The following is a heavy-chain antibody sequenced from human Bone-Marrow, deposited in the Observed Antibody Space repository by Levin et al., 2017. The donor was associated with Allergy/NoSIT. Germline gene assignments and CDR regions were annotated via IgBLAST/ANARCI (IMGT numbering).Heavy chain of an antibody. CDR2: IFYRGNT. CDR1: GGSISNVGDY. CDR3: ARGQEAALVHALHLDY. Sequence: QSQTLSLTCTVSGGSISNVGDYWSWIRQFPGEGLEWIGYIFYRGNTYYNPSLLSRVTMSVDTSENQFSLSLRSVTAADTAVYYCARGQEAALVHALHLDYWGQGLLVTVSS. D-gene: IGHD3-10*01. V-gene: IGHV4-31*03. J-gene: IGHJ4*02.